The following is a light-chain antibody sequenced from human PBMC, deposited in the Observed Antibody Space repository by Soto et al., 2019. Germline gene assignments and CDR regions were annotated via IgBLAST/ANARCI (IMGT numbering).Light chain of an antibody. CDR1: SGSIASTY. CDR3: QSYDSSNWV. V-gene: IGLV6-57*01. CDR2: EDN. J-gene: IGLJ3*02. Sequence: QSVSESPGKTVTISCTRSSGSIASTYVQWYQQRPGSSPTTVIYEDNQRPSGVPDRFSGSIDSSSNSASLTISGLKTEDEADYYCQSYDSSNWVFGGGTKLTVL.